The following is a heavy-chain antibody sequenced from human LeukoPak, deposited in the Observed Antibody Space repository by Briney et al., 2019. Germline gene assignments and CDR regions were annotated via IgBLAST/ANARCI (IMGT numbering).Heavy chain of an antibody. D-gene: IGHD3-10*01. CDR3: ARASSSGSYYNAPYFDY. Sequence: PGGSLRLSCAASGFTFDDYGTSWVRQAPGKGLEWFSGINWNGGSTGYADSVKGRFTISRDNAKNSLYLQMNSLRAKDTALYYCARASSSGSYYNAPYFDYWRQGTLVTVSS. J-gene: IGHJ4*02. V-gene: IGHV3-20*04. CDR1: GFTFDDYG. CDR2: INWNGGST.